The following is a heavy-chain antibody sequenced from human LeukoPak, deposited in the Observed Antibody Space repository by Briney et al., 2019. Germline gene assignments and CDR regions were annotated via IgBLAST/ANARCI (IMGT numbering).Heavy chain of an antibody. J-gene: IGHJ3*01. CDR3: AKGVAVSDDAFDV. CDR2: ISGDGGST. Sequence: HTSETLSLTCTVSGGSISSYYWSWVRQAPGKGLEWVSLISGDGGSTYYADSAKGRFTISRDNSKDSLYLQMNSLRTEDTALYYCAKGVAVSDDAFDVWGQGTMVTVSS. D-gene: IGHD6-19*01. CDR1: GGSISSYY. V-gene: IGHV3-43*02.